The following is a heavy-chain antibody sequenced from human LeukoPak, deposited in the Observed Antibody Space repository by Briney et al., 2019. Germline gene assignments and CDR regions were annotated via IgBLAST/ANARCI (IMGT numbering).Heavy chain of an antibody. CDR3: ARHTTNSSGWQE. J-gene: IGHJ4*02. CDR1: GYSFTSYW. V-gene: IGHV5-51*01. D-gene: IGHD6-19*01. CDR2: NYPGASDT. Sequence: GESLKISCKGSGYSFTSYWNGWGRQIPGKGLEWMGINYPGASDTSYSPSFQGQVTTSADKSISTAYLQWSSLKASDTAMYYCARHTTNSSGWQEWGQGTLVTVSS.